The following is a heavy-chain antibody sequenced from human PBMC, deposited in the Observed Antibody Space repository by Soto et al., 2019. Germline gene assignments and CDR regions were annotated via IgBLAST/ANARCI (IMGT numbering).Heavy chain of an antibody. CDR2: INEDVSTK. Sequence: EVQLVESGGGLVQPGGSLRLSCAASGFTFSSSWMSWVRQAPGKGLEWMANINEDVSTKIYGDSVKGRFIISRDNAKNSLFLQMNSLRVKDTAVYYCAREMHLGGVWGDIESWGQGTLVTVSS. V-gene: IGHV3-7*03. CDR1: GFTFSSSW. CDR3: AREMHLGGVWGDIES. J-gene: IGHJ4*02. D-gene: IGHD2-21*02.